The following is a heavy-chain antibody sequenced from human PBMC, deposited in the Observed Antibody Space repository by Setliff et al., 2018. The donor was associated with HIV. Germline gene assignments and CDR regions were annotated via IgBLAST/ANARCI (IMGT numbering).Heavy chain of an antibody. CDR3: AKSPNRYSPLDWFDP. D-gene: IGHD5-18*01. CDR1: GFIFEDYA. CDR2: ISWDGATT. V-gene: IGHV3-43*01. J-gene: IGHJ5*02. Sequence: PGGSLRLSCAASGFIFEDYAMHWVRQVPGKGLEWVALISWDGATTNYADSVKGRFTISRDNAKNSLYLQMNSLRSEDTALYYCAKSPNRYSPLDWFDPWGQGTLVTVSS.